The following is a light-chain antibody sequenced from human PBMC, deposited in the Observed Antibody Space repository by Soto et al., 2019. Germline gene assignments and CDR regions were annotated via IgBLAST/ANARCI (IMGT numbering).Light chain of an antibody. V-gene: IGLV1-47*01. CDR1: SSNIGNNY. Sequence: QSVLTQPPSASGTPGQRVTISCSGSSSNIGNNYVHWYQQLPGTAPKLLIYRNNQRPSGVPDRVSGSKSGTSASLAISGLRSEDEADYYCGAWDDSLSGVVFGGGTKLTVL. CDR3: GAWDDSLSGVV. J-gene: IGLJ2*01. CDR2: RNN.